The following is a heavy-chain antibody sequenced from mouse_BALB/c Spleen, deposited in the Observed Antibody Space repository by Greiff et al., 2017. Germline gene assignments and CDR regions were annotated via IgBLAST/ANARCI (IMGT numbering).Heavy chain of an antibody. CDR2: IWTGGGT. V-gene: IGHV2-9-2*01. CDR1: GFSLTSYD. D-gene: IGHD1-2*01. CDR3: VRDTTAPYWYFDV. J-gene: IGHJ1*01. Sequence: VKLVESGPGLVAPSQSLSITCTVSGFSLTSYDISWIRQPPGKGLEWLGVIWTGGGTNYNSAFMSRLSISKDNSKSQVFLKMNSLQTDDTAIYYCVRDTTAPYWYFDVWGAGTTVTVSS.